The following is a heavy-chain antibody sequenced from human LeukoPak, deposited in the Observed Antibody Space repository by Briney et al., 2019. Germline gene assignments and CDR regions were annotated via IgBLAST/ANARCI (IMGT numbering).Heavy chain of an antibody. Sequence: GASVKVSCKASGYTLTSYAMHWVRQAPGQRLEWMGWINAGNGNTKYSQKFQGRVTITRDTSASTAYMELSSLRSEDTAVYYCARNIVATYYFDYWGQGTLVTVSS. CDR3: ARNIVATYYFDY. J-gene: IGHJ4*02. CDR1: GYTLTSYA. D-gene: IGHD5-12*01. V-gene: IGHV1-3*01. CDR2: INAGNGNT.